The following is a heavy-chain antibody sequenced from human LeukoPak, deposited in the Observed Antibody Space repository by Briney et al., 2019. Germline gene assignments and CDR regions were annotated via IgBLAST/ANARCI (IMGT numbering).Heavy chain of an antibody. CDR2: VIPIFGTA. V-gene: IGHV1-69*05. CDR1: GGTFSSYA. D-gene: IGHD3-22*01. Sequence: GASVKVSCKASGGTFSSYAISWVRQAPGQGLEWMGRVIPIFGTANYAQKFQGRVTITTDESTSTAYMELSSLRSEDTAVYYCASSRYYDSSGYYPDDYWGQGTLVTVSS. CDR3: ASSRYYDSSGYYPDDY. J-gene: IGHJ4*02.